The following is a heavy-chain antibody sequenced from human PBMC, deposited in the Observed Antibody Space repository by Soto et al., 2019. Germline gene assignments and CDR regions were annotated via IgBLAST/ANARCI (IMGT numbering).Heavy chain of an antibody. D-gene: IGHD3-16*01. CDR1: GFTFSTYW. Sequence: PGGSLRLSCAASGFTFSTYWMHWVRQAPGKGLVWVSRIKSDGSSTTYADSVKGSFTISRDNAKNTLYLQMNSLRVEYKAVYYCVRSDWFDPWGQGTLVTVSS. J-gene: IGHJ5*02. CDR3: VRSDWFDP. V-gene: IGHV3-74*01. CDR2: IKSDGSST.